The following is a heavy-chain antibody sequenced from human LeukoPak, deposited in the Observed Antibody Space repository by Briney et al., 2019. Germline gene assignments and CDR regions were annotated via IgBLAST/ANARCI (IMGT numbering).Heavy chain of an antibody. CDR3: ARDYRNRYYDSSGFDY. Sequence: PGGSLRLSCAASAFILSSYDMHWVRQTTGKGLEWVSRIGTAGDTYYPGSVKGRFTISRENAKNSLYLQMNSLRAEDTAVYYCARDYRNRYYDSSGFDYWGQGTLVTVSS. V-gene: IGHV3-13*01. CDR2: IGTAGDT. CDR1: AFILSSYD. D-gene: IGHD3-22*01. J-gene: IGHJ4*02.